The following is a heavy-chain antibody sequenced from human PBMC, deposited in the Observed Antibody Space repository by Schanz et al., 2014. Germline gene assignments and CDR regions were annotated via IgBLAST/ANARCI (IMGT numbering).Heavy chain of an antibody. CDR2: IWDDGSNK. CDR1: GFTFNSYG. CDR3: AKSMYSTSWAFDF. Sequence: QVQLVESGGGVVQPGRSLRLSCAASGFTFNSYGMHWVRQAPGKGLEWVAFIWDDGSNKYYADSVKGRFTISRDNSKTALYVKMNSLRAEDTAVYYCAKSMYSTSWAFDFWGQGAQVTVSS. D-gene: IGHD2-2*01. J-gene: IGHJ4*02. V-gene: IGHV3-33*06.